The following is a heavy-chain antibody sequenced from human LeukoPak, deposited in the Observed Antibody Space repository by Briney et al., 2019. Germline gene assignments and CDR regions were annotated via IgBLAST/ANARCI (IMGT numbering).Heavy chain of an antibody. Sequence: QPGGSLRLSCAASGFTFSSDEMNWVRQAPGKGLEWVSYISSSGSTIYYADSVKGRFTISRDNAKNSLYLQMNSLRAEDTAVYYCARSLEQWLVTFDYWGQGTLVTVSS. J-gene: IGHJ4*02. CDR3: ARSLEQWLVTFDY. CDR2: ISSSGSTI. CDR1: GFTFSSDE. D-gene: IGHD6-19*01. V-gene: IGHV3-48*03.